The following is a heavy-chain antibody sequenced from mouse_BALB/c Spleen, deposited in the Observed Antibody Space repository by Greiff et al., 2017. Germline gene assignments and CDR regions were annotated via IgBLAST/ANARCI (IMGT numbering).Heavy chain of an antibody. Sequence: EVKLQESGTVLARPGASVKMSCKASGYSFTSYWMHWVKQRPGQGLEWIGAIYPGNSDTSYNQKFKGKAKLTAVTSASTAYMELSSLTNEDSAVYYCTRPTTVVDWYFDVWGAGTTVTVAS. J-gene: IGHJ1*01. V-gene: IGHV1-5*01. D-gene: IGHD1-1*01. CDR3: TRPTTVVDWYFDV. CDR1: GYSFTSYW. CDR2: IYPGNSDT.